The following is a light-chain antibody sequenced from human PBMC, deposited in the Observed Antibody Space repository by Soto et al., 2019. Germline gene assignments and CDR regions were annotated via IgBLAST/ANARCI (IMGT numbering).Light chain of an antibody. V-gene: IGKV3-20*01. Sequence: EIVLTQSQCTLSLAPWERSALSFMASQSVNSRYIAWYQVKPGQAPRLLIYEASSRATGIPDRCSGGGSGTDFTLSISKVEPEDFAVYYCQQYGRPPRATFGQGTRLEI. CDR1: QSVNSRY. CDR2: EAS. CDR3: QQYGRPPRAT. J-gene: IGKJ5*01.